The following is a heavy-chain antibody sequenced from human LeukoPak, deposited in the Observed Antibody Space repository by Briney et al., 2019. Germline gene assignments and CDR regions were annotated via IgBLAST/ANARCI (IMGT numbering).Heavy chain of an antibody. CDR3: AKDRDIYYDSSGYRQNDAFDI. CDR2: IWYDGSNK. V-gene: IGHV3-33*06. D-gene: IGHD3-22*01. CDR1: GFTFSSYG. J-gene: IGHJ3*02. Sequence: PGRSLRLSCAASGFTFSSYGMHWVRQAPGKGLDWVAVIWYDGSNKYYADSVKGRFTISRDNSKNTLYPQMNSLRAEDTAVYYCAKDRDIYYDSSGYRQNDAFDIWGQGTMVTVSS.